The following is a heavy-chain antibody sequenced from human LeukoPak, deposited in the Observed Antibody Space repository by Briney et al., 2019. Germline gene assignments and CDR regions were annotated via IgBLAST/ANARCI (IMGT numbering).Heavy chain of an antibody. CDR3: ARGYGPGY. CDR1: GDSITNTNW. CDR2: IDHRGNT. V-gene: IGHV4-4*02. D-gene: IGHD4-17*01. Sequence: PSETLSLTCAVSGDSITNTNWWNWVRQPPGKGLEWIAEIDHRGNTNYNPSLKSRVTISAGKSKNQFSLKLNSVTAADTAVYYCARGYGPGYWGQGTLVTVSA. J-gene: IGHJ4*02.